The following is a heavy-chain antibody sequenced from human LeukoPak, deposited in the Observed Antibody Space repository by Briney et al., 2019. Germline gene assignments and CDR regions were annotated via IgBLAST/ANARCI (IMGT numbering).Heavy chain of an antibody. D-gene: IGHD6-19*01. CDR1: GFTFSSYA. J-gene: IGHJ4*02. CDR2: ISGSGGST. V-gene: IGHV3-23*01. CDR3: AKDQGQQWLDYYFDY. Sequence: GGSLRLSCAASGFTFSSYAMSWVRQAPGKGLEWVSAISGSGGSTYYADSVKGRFTISRDNSKNTLYLQKNSLRAEDTAVYYCAKDQGQQWLDYYFDYWGQGTLVTVSS.